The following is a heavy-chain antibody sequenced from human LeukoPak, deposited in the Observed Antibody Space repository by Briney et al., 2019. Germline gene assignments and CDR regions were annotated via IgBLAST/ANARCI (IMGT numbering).Heavy chain of an antibody. CDR2: IYPGDSDT. D-gene: IGHD5-24*01. CDR3: ARRMGRDGYNLCFDY. Sequence: GESLKISCKGSGYSLTSYWIGWVRQMPGKGLECMGIIYPGDSDTRYSPSFQGQVTISADKSISTAYLQWSSLKASDTAMYYCARRMGRDGYNLCFDYWGQGTLVTVSS. J-gene: IGHJ4*02. CDR1: GYSLTSYW. V-gene: IGHV5-51*01.